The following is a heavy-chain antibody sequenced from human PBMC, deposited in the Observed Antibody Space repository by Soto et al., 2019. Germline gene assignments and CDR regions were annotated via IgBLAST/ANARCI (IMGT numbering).Heavy chain of an antibody. Sequence: QVHLQESGPGLVKPSGTLSLTCVVSGGSVSAEYWWSWVRQPPGKGLEWIGEIYHGGSTNYNPSLKSRVAISMDKSDNQFSMKLTSVTAADTGVYYCARNPFDYWGQGAQVTVSS. J-gene: IGHJ4*02. CDR3: ARNPFDY. CDR1: GGSVSAEYW. CDR2: IYHGGST. V-gene: IGHV4-4*02.